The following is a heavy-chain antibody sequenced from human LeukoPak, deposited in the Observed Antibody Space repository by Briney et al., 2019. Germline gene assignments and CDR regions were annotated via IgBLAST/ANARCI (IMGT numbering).Heavy chain of an antibody. CDR3: ARDLGDSSGYSFDY. D-gene: IGHD3-22*01. J-gene: IGHJ4*02. V-gene: IGHV4-59*01. Sequence: SETLSLTCAVYGGSFSGYYWSWIRQPPGKGLEWIGYIYYSGSTNYNPSLKSRVTISVDTSKNQFSLKLSSVTAADTAVYYCARDLGDSSGYSFDYWGQGTLVTVSS. CDR1: GGSFSGYY. CDR2: IYYSGST.